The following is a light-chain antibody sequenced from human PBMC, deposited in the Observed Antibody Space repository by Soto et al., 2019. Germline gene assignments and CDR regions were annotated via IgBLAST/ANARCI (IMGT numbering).Light chain of an antibody. CDR2: DVS. Sequence: QSALTQPRSVSGSPGQSVPISCIGTSSDVGGYNYVSWYQQHPGKAPKLMIYDVSKRPSVVPDRFAGSKSGNTSSLTISGLQAEDEADYYCCSFAGRYTSVFGTGTKLTVL. V-gene: IGLV2-11*01. CDR1: SSDVGGYNY. CDR3: CSFAGRYTSV. J-gene: IGLJ1*01.